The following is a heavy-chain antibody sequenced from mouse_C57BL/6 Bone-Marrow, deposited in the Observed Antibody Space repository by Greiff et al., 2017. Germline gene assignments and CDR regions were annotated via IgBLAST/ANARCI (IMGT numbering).Heavy chain of an antibody. CDR3: ARHTGYFDY. V-gene: IGHV5-12*01. Sequence: EVQLVESGGGLVQPGGSLKLSCAASGFTFSDYYMYWVRQTPEKRLEWVAYISNGGGSTYYPDTVKGRFTISRDNAKNTLYLQMSRLQSEDTAMYYCARHTGYFDYWGQGTTLTVSS. CDR1: GFTFSDYY. CDR2: ISNGGGST. J-gene: IGHJ2*01. D-gene: IGHD4-1*01.